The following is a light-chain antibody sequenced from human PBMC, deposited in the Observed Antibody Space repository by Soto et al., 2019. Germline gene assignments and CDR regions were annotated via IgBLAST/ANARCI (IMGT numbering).Light chain of an antibody. Sequence: DIQMTQSPSSLSAFVGDSVTVTCRASQPFGTSLHWYQQKAGKAPKVLISAATKLQSGVPSRFSGSGSGTDFTLTISNLQPEDSATYYCQQGYNTFWTFGRGTKVDIK. V-gene: IGKV1-39*01. CDR1: QPFGTS. J-gene: IGKJ1*01. CDR3: QQGYNTFWT. CDR2: AAT.